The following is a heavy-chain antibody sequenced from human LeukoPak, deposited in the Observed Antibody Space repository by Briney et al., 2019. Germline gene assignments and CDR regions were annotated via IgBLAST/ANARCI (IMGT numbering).Heavy chain of an antibody. CDR3: ASAGVGATTGFDY. V-gene: IGHV1-69*13. CDR1: GGTFSSYA. Sequence: SVKVSCKASGGTFSSYAISWVRQAPGQGLEWMGGIIPIFGTANYAQKFQGRVTITADESTSTAYMELSSLRSEDTAVYYCASAGVGATTGFDYWGQGTLVTVSS. J-gene: IGHJ4*02. D-gene: IGHD1-26*01. CDR2: IIPIFGTA.